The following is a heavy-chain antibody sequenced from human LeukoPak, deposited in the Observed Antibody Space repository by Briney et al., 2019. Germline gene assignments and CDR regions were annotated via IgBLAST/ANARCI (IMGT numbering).Heavy chain of an antibody. CDR2: IKSKSERGTT. CDR1: GFTFSNGW. Sequence: GGSLRLSCTASGFTFSNGWMSWVRQAPGKGLEWVGRIKSKSERGTTDYAAPVKGRFTISRDGSTNTVYLHMNSLKTEDTAVYFCTSNLYCSTSSCYTLDNWGQGTLVAVSP. CDR3: TSNLYCSTSSCYTLDN. J-gene: IGHJ4*02. V-gene: IGHV3-15*01. D-gene: IGHD2-2*02.